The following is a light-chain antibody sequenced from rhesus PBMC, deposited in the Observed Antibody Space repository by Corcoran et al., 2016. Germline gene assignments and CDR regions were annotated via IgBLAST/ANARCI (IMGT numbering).Light chain of an antibody. CDR2: AAS. J-gene: IGKJ1*01. CDR1: QGISSY. Sequence: DIQMTQSPSSLSASVGDTVTITCRASQGISSYLNWFQQKPVKAPKLLIYAASRLKSGVPSRFNGSGFVPDFTLTISSLQHEDFAAYYCQQHNSHPWTFGQGTKVEIK. V-gene: IGKV1-28*03. CDR3: QQHNSHPWT.